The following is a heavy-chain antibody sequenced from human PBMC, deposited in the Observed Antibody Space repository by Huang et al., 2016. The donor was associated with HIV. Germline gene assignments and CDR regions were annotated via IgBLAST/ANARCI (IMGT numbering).Heavy chain of an antibody. D-gene: IGHD2-21*01. CDR1: GYTLTELS. Sequence: QVQLVQSGAEVKKPGASVKVSCKVSGYTLTELSIHWVRQAPGKGLEWMGGCAPENGETNYAQNFQGRVTMTEDTSTDTAYMELNSLRSEDTAVYYCATGFDTYYDIWGQGTMVIASS. V-gene: IGHV1-24*01. CDR3: ATGFDTYYDI. J-gene: IGHJ3*02. CDR2: CAPENGET.